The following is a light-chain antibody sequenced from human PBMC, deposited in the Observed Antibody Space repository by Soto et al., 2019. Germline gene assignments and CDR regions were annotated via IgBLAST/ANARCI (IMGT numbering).Light chain of an antibody. CDR2: EVS. CDR1: SSDVGSYNL. V-gene: IGLV2-23*02. J-gene: IGLJ1*01. Sequence: QSVLTQPASVSGSPGQSITISCTGTSSDVGSYNLVSWYQQHPGKAIKLMIYEVSKRPSGVSNRFSGSKSGNTASLTISGLQAEDEADYYCCSYAGSSTYVFGTGTKVTVL. CDR3: CSYAGSSTYV.